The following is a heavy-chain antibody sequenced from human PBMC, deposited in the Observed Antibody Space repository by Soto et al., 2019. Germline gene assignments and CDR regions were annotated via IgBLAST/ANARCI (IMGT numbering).Heavy chain of an antibody. CDR2: ISGSGSGDGT. CDR1: GFGFSNYA. CDR3: AKGLSGRYYTLFDY. D-gene: IGHD3-10*01. V-gene: IGHV3-23*01. J-gene: IGHJ4*02. Sequence: EVLLLESGGGLVQPGGSLRLSCAASGFGFSNYAMNWVRQAPGKGLEWVSAISGSGSGDGTYYADSVKGRFTISRDSSKTTLFLQMSRLRAADTAVYYCAKGLSGRYYTLFDYWGQGVLVTVSS.